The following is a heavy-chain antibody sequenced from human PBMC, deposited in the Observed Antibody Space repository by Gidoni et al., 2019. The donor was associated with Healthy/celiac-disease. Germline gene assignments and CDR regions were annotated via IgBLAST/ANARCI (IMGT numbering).Heavy chain of an antibody. CDR1: GFTFSGSA. CDR2: IRSKANSYAT. J-gene: IGHJ4*02. CDR3: TRLALYDSSGGLFDY. Sequence: EVQLVESGGGLVPPGGSLKLSCAASGFTFSGSAMHWVRQASGKGLEWVGRIRSKANSYATAYAASVKGRFTISRDDSKNTAYLQMNSLKTEDTAVYYCTRLALYDSSGGLFDYWGQGTLVTVSS. D-gene: IGHD3-22*01. V-gene: IGHV3-73*02.